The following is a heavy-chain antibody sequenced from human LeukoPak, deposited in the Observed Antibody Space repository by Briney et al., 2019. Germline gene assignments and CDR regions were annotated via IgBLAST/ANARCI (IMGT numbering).Heavy chain of an antibody. J-gene: IGHJ4*02. Sequence: SETLSLTCTVSGGSISTHYWSWIRQPPGKGLEWIGYIHYSGTTNYNPSLKNRVTISLDTSKNQFSLNLSSVTAADTAVYYCARMGGYSGYAAHWGQGTLVTVSS. CDR2: IHYSGTT. CDR1: GGSISTHY. D-gene: IGHD5-12*01. V-gene: IGHV4-59*08. CDR3: ARMGGYSGYAAH.